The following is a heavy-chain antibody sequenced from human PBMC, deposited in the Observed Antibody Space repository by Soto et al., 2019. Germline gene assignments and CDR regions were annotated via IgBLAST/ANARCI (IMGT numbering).Heavy chain of an antibody. D-gene: IGHD2-2*01. CDR2: ISNDGSDK. Sequence: GGSLRLSCAASGFTFNNYGMHWVRQAPGKGLEWVAAISNDGSDKYYADSVKGRLTISRDNSKNTVYLQMNSLRAEDTAVYYCAKDQAIPASHGIAWGQGIMVTVSS. V-gene: IGHV3-30*18. CDR1: GFTFNNYG. CDR3: AKDQAIPASHGIA. J-gene: IGHJ4*03.